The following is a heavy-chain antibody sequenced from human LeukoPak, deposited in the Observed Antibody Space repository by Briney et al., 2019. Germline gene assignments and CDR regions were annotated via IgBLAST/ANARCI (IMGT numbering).Heavy chain of an antibody. CDR2: IKQDGSQV. J-gene: IGHJ4*02. CDR3: ARWATSFDL. CDR1: GFTLSDYW. Sequence: GGSPRLSCAASGFTLSDYWMSWVRQAPGKGLAWVANIKQDGSQVQYVDSVTGRFTISRDNAKNSLSLQMNSLRDEDTAVYYCARWATSFDLWGQGSLVTVSS. D-gene: IGHD3-3*01. V-gene: IGHV3-7*01.